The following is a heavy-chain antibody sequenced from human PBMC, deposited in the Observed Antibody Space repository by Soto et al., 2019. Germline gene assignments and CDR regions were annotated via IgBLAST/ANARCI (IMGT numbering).Heavy chain of an antibody. J-gene: IGHJ4*02. CDR3: AKASRFCSSTSCSYYFDY. V-gene: IGHV3-23*01. D-gene: IGHD2-2*01. CDR1: GFTFSSYA. CDR2: ISGSGGST. Sequence: EVQLLVSGGGLVQPGGSLRLSCAASGFTFSSYAMNWVRQAPGKGLEWVSAISGSGGSTYYADSVKGRFTISRDNSKNTLYLQMNSLRAEDTAVYYCAKASRFCSSTSCSYYFDYWGQGTLVTVSS.